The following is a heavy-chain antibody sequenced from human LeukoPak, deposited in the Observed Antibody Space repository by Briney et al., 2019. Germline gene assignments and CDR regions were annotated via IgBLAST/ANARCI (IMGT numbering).Heavy chain of an antibody. J-gene: IGHJ4*02. Sequence: SETLSLTCAVYGGSFSGYYWSWIRQPPGKGLEWIGEINHSGSTNYNPSLKSRVTISVDTSKNQFSLKLSSVTAADTAVYYCARTSMRGGNNFDYWGQGTLVTVSS. V-gene: IGHV4-34*01. CDR1: GGSFSGYY. CDR2: INHSGST. D-gene: IGHD4-23*01. CDR3: ARTSMRGGNNFDY.